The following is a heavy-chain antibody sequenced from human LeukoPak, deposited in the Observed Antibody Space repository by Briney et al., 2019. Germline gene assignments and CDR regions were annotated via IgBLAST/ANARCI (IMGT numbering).Heavy chain of an antibody. CDR1: RFTFSNYA. CDR2: ISGSGTTT. Sequence: HSGGSLRLSCAASRFTFSNYAMTWVRQTPGKGLEWVAAISGSGTTTYSADFAKGRFIISRDNSKSTLYLQMNSLRAADTAVYHCAKFFAPSGGANGWPWTMDYWGQGTLVTVSS. J-gene: IGHJ4*02. D-gene: IGHD3/OR15-3a*01. CDR3: AKFFAPSGGANGWPWTMDY. V-gene: IGHV3-23*01.